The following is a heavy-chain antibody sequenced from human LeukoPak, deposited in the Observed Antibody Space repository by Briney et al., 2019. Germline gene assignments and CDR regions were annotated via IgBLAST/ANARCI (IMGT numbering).Heavy chain of an antibody. CDR1: GYSINSGYW. J-gene: IGHJ4*02. Sequence: PSETLSLTCAVSGYSINSGYWWGWIRQPPGKGLEWIGSIFHSGSTNYNPSLKSRVTISVDTSKNHFSLKLRSVTAADTAVYYCVRHFTVTTDYFDYWGQGALVTVSS. D-gene: IGHD4-17*01. CDR2: IFHSGST. V-gene: IGHV4-38-2*01. CDR3: VRHFTVTTDYFDY.